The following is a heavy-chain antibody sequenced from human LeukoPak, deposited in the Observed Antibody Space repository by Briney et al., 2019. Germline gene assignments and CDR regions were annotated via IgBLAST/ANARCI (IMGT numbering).Heavy chain of an antibody. CDR3: ARGVDTAMAHHMGGFDY. Sequence: GGSLRLSCAASGFTFSSYGMHWVRQAPGKGLEWVAVIWYDGSNKYYADSMKGRFTISRDNSKNTLYLQMNSLRAEDTAMYYCARGVDTAMAHHMGGFDYWGQGTLVTVSS. V-gene: IGHV3-33*01. J-gene: IGHJ4*02. D-gene: IGHD5-18*01. CDR2: IWYDGSNK. CDR1: GFTFSSYG.